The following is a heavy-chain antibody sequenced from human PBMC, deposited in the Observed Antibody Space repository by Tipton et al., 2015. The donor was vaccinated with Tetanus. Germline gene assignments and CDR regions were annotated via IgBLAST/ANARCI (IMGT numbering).Heavy chain of an antibody. V-gene: IGHV4-39*01. D-gene: IGHD4-17*01. J-gene: IGHJ4*02. Sequence: LRLSCAVSGGSVSSRDYYWGWIRQPPGRGLEWIGSSSHGVYTSYSPSLKSRVTISIDTSKNHFSLTLNSMTAADSAVYYCGRHDPYAAFNYWSQGTLVSVSS. CDR1: GGSVSSRDYY. CDR3: GRHDPYAAFNY. CDR2: SSHGVYT.